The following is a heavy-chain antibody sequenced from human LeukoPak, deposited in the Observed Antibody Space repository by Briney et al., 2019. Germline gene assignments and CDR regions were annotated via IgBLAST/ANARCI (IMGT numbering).Heavy chain of an antibody. D-gene: IGHD3-22*01. Sequence: PSETLSLTCTVSGGSISSGSYYWSWIRQPAGKGLEWIGRIYTSGSTNCSPSLESRVTMSVDRSRSQFSLKLSSVTAADTAVYYCASEYYYDNSGYYSLAYWGQGTLVTVSS. CDR3: ASEYYYDNSGYYSLAY. CDR1: GGSISSGSYY. CDR2: IYTSGST. V-gene: IGHV4-61*02. J-gene: IGHJ4*02.